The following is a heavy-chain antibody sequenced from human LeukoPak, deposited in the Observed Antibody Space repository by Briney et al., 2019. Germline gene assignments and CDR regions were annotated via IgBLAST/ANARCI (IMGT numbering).Heavy chain of an antibody. Sequence: ASVKVSCKTSGYTFTNYYIHWVRQAPGQGLEWMGIIHPSDDHTVQAQRFQGRVSMTSDTSTSTVFMDLSSLASADTAVYFCAREVGATAYWGQGTLVTVSS. CDR1: GYTFTNYY. D-gene: IGHD1-26*01. CDR2: IHPSDDHT. V-gene: IGHV1-46*01. J-gene: IGHJ4*02. CDR3: AREVGATAY.